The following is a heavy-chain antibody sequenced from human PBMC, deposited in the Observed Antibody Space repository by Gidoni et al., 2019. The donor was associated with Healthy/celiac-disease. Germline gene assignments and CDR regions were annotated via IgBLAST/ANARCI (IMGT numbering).Heavy chain of an antibody. Sequence: LVESGGGVVQPGRSLRLSCAASGFTFSSYAMHWVRQAPGKGLEWVAVISYDGSNKYYADSVKGRFTISRDNSKNTLYLQMNSLRAEDTAVYYCARGPDTAMVVFDYWGQGTLVTVSS. CDR2: ISYDGSNK. V-gene: IGHV3-30*04. D-gene: IGHD5-18*01. CDR3: ARGPDTAMVVFDY. J-gene: IGHJ4*02. CDR1: GFTFSSYA.